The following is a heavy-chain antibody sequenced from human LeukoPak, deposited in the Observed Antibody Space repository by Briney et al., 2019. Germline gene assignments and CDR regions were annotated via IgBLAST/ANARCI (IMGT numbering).Heavy chain of an antibody. J-gene: IGHJ3*02. D-gene: IGHD4-11*01. CDR3: ARDGVTSYAFDI. CDR2: IYYSGST. CDR1: GGSISSYY. Sequence: PSETLSLTCTVSGGSISSYYWSWIRQPPGKGLEWIGYIYYSGSTNYNPSLKSRVTISVDTSKNRFSLKLSSVTAADTAVYYCARDGVTSYAFDIWGQGTMVTVSS. V-gene: IGHV4-59*01.